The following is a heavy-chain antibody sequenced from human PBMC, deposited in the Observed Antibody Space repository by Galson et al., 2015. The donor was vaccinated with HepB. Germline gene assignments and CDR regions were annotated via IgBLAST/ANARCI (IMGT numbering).Heavy chain of an antibody. D-gene: IGHD1-26*01. Sequence: SLRLSCAASGFTFSDYYMGWIRQAPGKGLEWVSYISSSGSTIYYADSVKGRFTISRDNAKNSLYLQMNSLRAEDTAVYYCARERRYIVGATRGMDVWGQGTTVTVSS. CDR2: ISSSGSTI. V-gene: IGHV3-11*01. J-gene: IGHJ6*02. CDR3: ARERRYIVGATRGMDV. CDR1: GFTFSDYY.